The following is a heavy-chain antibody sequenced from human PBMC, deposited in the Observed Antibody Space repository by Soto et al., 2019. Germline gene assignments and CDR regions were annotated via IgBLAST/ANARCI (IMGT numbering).Heavy chain of an antibody. CDR2: ISYDRSLQ. V-gene: IGHV3-30*18. D-gene: IGHD3-10*01. Sequence: GGSLRLSCAASGVNFGSHGIHWGRQAPGKGLEWVALISYDRSLQNYSDSVKGRFSISRDNSKSTLLLQMSSLRPEDAAVYYCEKDFKVSGGYYVSLISSDRLDVWGQGAAVTVSS. J-gene: IGHJ6*02. CDR3: EKDFKVSGGYYVSLISSDRLDV. CDR1: GVNFGSHG.